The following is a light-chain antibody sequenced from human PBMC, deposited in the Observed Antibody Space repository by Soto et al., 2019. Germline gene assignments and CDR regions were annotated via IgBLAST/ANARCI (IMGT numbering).Light chain of an antibody. J-gene: IGKJ2*01. CDR1: QSISSY. V-gene: IGKV1-39*01. CDR3: QQSYSTPPMYT. CDR2: AAS. Sequence: DIQMTXXXXXXSASVGDRVTITXXASQSISSYLNWYQQKPGKAPKLLIYAASSLQSGVPSRFSGSGSGTDFTLTISSLQPEDFATYYCQQSYSTPPMYTFGQGTKLEIK.